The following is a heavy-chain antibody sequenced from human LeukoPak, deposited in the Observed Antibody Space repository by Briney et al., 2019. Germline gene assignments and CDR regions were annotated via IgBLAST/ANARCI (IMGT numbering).Heavy chain of an antibody. CDR2: ISDSGVTA. J-gene: IGHJ4*03. Sequence: GGSLRLSCVVSGFTFSNYAMTWVRQAPGQGLDWVSAISDSGVTAYYADSVKGRFTISRDNSKSTLYLQMNSLRPEDTAVYFCVMGRAYNHWGRGTMVTVSS. CDR3: VMGRAYNH. V-gene: IGHV3-23*01. CDR1: GFTFSNYA. D-gene: IGHD5-18*01.